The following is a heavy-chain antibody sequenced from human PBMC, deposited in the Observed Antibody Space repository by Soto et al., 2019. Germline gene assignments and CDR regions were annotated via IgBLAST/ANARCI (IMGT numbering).Heavy chain of an antibody. CDR1: GFTFSSYS. D-gene: IGHD4-17*01. V-gene: IGHV3-21*01. CDR3: ASPRSGDYDFDY. CDR2: ISSSSSYI. J-gene: IGHJ4*02. Sequence: EVQLVESGGGLVKPGGSLRLSCAASGFTFSSYSMNWVRQAPGKGLEWVSSISSSSSYIYYADSVKGRFTISRDNAKNSLYLQMNSLRAEDTAVYYCASPRSGDYDFDYWGQGTLVTVSS.